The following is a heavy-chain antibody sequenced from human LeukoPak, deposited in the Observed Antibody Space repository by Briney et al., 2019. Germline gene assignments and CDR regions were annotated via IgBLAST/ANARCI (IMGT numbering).Heavy chain of an antibody. CDR3: ARDLAGDYDILIGGFDY. D-gene: IGHD3-9*01. Sequence: GGSLRLSCAASGFTFSSYAMHWVSQAPGKGLEWVAVISYDGSNKYYADSVKGRFTISRDNSKNTLYLQMNSLRAEDTAVYYCARDLAGDYDILIGGFDYWGQGTLVTVSS. CDR1: GFTFSSYA. CDR2: ISYDGSNK. J-gene: IGHJ4*02. V-gene: IGHV3-30-3*01.